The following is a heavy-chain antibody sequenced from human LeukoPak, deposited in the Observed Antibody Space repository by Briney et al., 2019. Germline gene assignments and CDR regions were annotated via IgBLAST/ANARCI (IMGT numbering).Heavy chain of an antibody. CDR1: GGSFSGYY. D-gene: IGHD5-18*01. Sequence: PSETLSLTCAVYGGSFSGYYWGWIRQPPGKGLGWIGEINHSRSTNYNPSLKSRVTISVYTSKNQFSLKLSSVTSADTAVYYCARGSTPYRSYGTRPFDYWGQGTLVTVSS. CDR2: INHSRST. J-gene: IGHJ4*02. CDR3: ARGSTPYRSYGTRPFDY. V-gene: IGHV4-34*01.